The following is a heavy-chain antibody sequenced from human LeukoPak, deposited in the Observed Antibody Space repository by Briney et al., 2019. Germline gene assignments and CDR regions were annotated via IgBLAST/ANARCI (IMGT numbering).Heavy chain of an antibody. CDR3: ATGDPFASSIAARRADY. CDR2: FDPEDGET. D-gene: IGHD6-6*01. CDR1: GYTLTELS. J-gene: IGHJ4*02. Sequence: ASVKVSCKVSGYTLTELSMHWVRQAPGKGLEWMGGFDPEDGETIYAQKFQGRVTMTEDTSTDTAYMELSSLRSEDTAVYYCATGDPFASSIAARRADYWGQGTLVTVSS. V-gene: IGHV1-24*01.